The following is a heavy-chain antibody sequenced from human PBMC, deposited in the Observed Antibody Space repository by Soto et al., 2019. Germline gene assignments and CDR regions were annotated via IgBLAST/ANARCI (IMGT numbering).Heavy chain of an antibody. Sequence: EVQFLEFGGGVVQPGGSLRLSCAASGFTFVNYAMAWVRQAPGKGLEWTSTISGRGDYTYYADSVRGRFTISRDNSKKRLCLTLNGLTAEDTAVNYCARTVGGDYFLDPWGQGTLVTVSS. CDR1: GFTFVNYA. J-gene: IGHJ5*02. D-gene: IGHD3-16*01. CDR2: ISGRGDYT. V-gene: IGHV3-23*01. CDR3: ARTVGGDYFLDP.